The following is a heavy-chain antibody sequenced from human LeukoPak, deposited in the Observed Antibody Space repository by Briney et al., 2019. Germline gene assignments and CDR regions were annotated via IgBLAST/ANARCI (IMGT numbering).Heavy chain of an antibody. J-gene: IGHJ3*02. Sequence: PGGSLRLSCAASGFTFSNYGMHWVRKVPGKGLEWVAAIWFDGIKKYYADSVKGRLTISSDNSKNTLYLQMNSLRAEDTAVYYCARDLEDSSPFGAFDMWGQGTMVTVSS. D-gene: IGHD3-22*01. CDR2: IWFDGIKK. V-gene: IGHV3-33*01. CDR3: ARDLEDSSPFGAFDM. CDR1: GFTFSNYG.